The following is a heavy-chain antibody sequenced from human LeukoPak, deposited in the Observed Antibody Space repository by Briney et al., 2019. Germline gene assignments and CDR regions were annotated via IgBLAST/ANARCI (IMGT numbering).Heavy chain of an antibody. V-gene: IGHV3-30*18. D-gene: IGHD6-13*01. CDR3: AKDLVVEAASIFDY. CDR1: GFTFSSYG. J-gene: IGHJ4*02. CDR2: ISYDGSNK. Sequence: GGSLRLSCAASGFTFSSYGMHWVRQAPGKGLEWVAVISYDGSNKYYADSVKGRFTISRDNSENTLYLQMNSLRAEDTAVYYCAKDLVVEAASIFDYWGQGTLVTVSS.